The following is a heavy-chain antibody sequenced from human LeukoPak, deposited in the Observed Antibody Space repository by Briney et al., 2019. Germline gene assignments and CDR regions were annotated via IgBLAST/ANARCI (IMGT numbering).Heavy chain of an antibody. J-gene: IGHJ5*02. V-gene: IGHV4-39*07. CDR2: IYYSGST. CDR3: ARDKDYGDYDWFDP. CDR1: GGSISSSSYY. D-gene: IGHD4-17*01. Sequence: SSETLSHTCTVSGGSISSSSYYWGWIRQPPGKGLEWIGSIYYSGSTYYNPSLKSRVTISVDTSKNQFSLKLSSVTAADTAVYYCARDKDYGDYDWFDPWGQGTLVTVSS.